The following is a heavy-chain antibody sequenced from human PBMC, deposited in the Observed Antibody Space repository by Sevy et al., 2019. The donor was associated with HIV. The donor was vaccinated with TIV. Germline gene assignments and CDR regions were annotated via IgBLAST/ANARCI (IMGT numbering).Heavy chain of an antibody. J-gene: IGHJ4*02. Sequence: SETLSLTCTVSGGSITSLYWNWIRQPPGKGLEWIANIYYNGHINYNPSLKRRITFSLDTSKNKFSLWLSSVTAADTAMYYCAGENAWGRGYSWGQGTLVTVSS. D-gene: IGHD1-26*01. CDR1: GGSITSLY. CDR3: AGENAWGRGYS. CDR2: IYYNGHI. V-gene: IGHV4-59*08.